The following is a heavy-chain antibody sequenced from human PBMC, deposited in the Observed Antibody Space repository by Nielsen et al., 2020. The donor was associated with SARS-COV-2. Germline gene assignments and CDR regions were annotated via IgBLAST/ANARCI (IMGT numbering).Heavy chain of an antibody. D-gene: IGHD2-2*01. V-gene: IGHV3-23*01. CDR1: GFTFNTYA. J-gene: IGHJ4*02. CDR3: ANDFGDCGSSTCRPK. Sequence: GESLKISCAASGFTFNTYAMSWIRQAPGKGLEWISAISGGGTNLFYADSVKGRFTISRDNSNHTLYLQLTNLRAEDTAVYYCANDFGDCGSSTCRPKWGQGSRITVSS. CDR2: ISGGGTNL.